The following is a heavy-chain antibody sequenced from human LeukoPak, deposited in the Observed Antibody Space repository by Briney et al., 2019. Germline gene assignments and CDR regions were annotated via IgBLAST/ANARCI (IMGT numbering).Heavy chain of an antibody. CDR1: GFTFSSYG. CDR3: ARDMVSTLIDD. J-gene: IGHJ4*02. D-gene: IGHD5/OR15-5a*01. CDR2: IWYDGSNK. V-gene: IGHV3-33*01. Sequence: GGSLRLSCAASGFTFSSYGMHWVRQAPGKGLEWVAAIWYDGSNKYYADSVKGRFTISRDNSKNTLYLQMNSLRAADTAVYYCARDMVSTLIDDWGQGTLVTVSS.